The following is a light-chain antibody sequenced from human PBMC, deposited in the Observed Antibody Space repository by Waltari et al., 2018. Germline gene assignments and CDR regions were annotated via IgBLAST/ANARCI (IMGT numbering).Light chain of an antibody. CDR1: SSDIGGYNY. CDR3: SSYIDSSTLEL. J-gene: IGLJ2*01. V-gene: IGLV2-14*03. Sequence: QSALTQPASVSGSPGQSITIPCTGTSSDIGGYNYVSLYQQVPGKAPKLIIYDVSNRPSGVSSRFSGSKSGNTASLTISGLQAEDEANYYCSSYIDSSTLELFGGGTSLTVL. CDR2: DVS.